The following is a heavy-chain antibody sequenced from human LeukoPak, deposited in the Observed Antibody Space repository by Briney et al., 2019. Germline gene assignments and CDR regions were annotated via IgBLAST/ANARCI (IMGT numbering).Heavy chain of an antibody. J-gene: IGHJ6*02. D-gene: IGHD3-22*01. V-gene: IGHV1-69*13. CDR1: GYTFTSYY. CDR3: ARAPGYYYDSSGYQLNTNYYYYGMDV. Sequence: SVKVSCKASGYTFTSYYMHWVRQAPGQGLEWMGGIIPIFGTANYAQKFQGRVTITADESTSTAYMELSSLRSEDTAVYYCARAPGYYYDSSGYQLNTNYYYYGMDVWGQGTTVTVSS. CDR2: IIPIFGTA.